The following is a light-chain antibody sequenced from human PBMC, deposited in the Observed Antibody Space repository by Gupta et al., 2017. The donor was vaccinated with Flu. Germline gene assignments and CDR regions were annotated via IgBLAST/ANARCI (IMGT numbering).Light chain of an antibody. CDR1: QSLLHSDGYNY. CDR2: LGS. Sequence: ASISCRCSQSLLHSDGYNYLDWYLQKPGQSPQLLIYLGSNRASGVPDRCSGSGSGTDFTLKISRVEAEDVGVYYCMQALQTGFGQGTKLEIK. CDR3: MQALQTG. V-gene: IGKV2-28*01. J-gene: IGKJ2*03.